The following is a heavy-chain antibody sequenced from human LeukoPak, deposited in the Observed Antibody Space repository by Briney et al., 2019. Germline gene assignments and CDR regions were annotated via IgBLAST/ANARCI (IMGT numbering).Heavy chain of an antibody. D-gene: IGHD6-19*01. CDR3: ARDQATGYSSGWY. CDR2: ISSSSSYI. Sequence: GGSLRLSCAASGFTFSSYGMNWVRQAPGKGLEWVSSISSSSSYIYYADSVKGRFTISRDNAKNSLYLQMNSLRAEDTAVYYCARDQATGYSSGWYWGQGTLVTVSS. V-gene: IGHV3-21*01. CDR1: GFTFSSYG. J-gene: IGHJ4*02.